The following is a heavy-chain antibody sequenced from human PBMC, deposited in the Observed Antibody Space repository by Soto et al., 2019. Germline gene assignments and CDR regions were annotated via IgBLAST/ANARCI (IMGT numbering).Heavy chain of an antibody. CDR3: ARDRSGRLDY. D-gene: IGHD3-3*01. V-gene: IGHV4-30-2*05. J-gene: IGHJ4*02. CDR2: IYYSGST. Sequence: PSGTLSLTCAVSGGSISSGGSSWSWIRQPPGKGLEWIGYIYYSGSTYYNPSLKSRVTISVDTSKNQFSLKLSSVTAADTAVYYCARDRSGRLDYWGQGALVTVSS. CDR1: GGSISSGGSS.